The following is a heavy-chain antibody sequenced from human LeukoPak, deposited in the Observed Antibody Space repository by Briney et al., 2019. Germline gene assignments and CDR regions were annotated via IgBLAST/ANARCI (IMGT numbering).Heavy chain of an antibody. V-gene: IGHV3-23*01. CDR1: GFTFSTYA. CDR3: ARGFLGGTDQYFDS. J-gene: IGHJ4*02. Sequence: GGSLRLSCAASGFTFSTYAMNWVRQAPAKGLEWVSTIGGGGPTTDYADSVKDRFTISRDNSKNTLYLQMNSLRAEDTAVYFCARGFLGGTDQYFDSWGQGTLVTVSS. CDR2: IGGGGPTT. D-gene: IGHD6-19*01.